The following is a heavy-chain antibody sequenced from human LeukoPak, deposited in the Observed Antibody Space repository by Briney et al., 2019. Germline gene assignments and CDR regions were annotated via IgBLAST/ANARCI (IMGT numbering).Heavy chain of an antibody. J-gene: IGHJ4*02. Sequence: ASVKVSCKASGYTFTDYYMHWVRQAPGQGLEGMGWINPSSGGTNYAHKFQGRVTMTRDTSISTAYMELSRLRSDDTAVFYCATSSGWKSNIDYWGQGTLVTVSS. CDR3: ATSSGWKSNIDY. CDR2: INPSSGGT. V-gene: IGHV1-2*02. D-gene: IGHD6-19*01. CDR1: GYTFTDYY.